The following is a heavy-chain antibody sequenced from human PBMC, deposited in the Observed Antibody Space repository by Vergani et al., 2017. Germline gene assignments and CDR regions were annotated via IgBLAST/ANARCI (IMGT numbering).Heavy chain of an antibody. CDR2: IIPIFGTA. CDR3: ARDDSEERAFDI. CDR1: GGTFSSYA. J-gene: IGHJ3*02. V-gene: IGHV1-69*01. Sequence: QVQLVQSGAEVKKPGSSVKVSCKASGGTFSSYAISWVRQAPGQGLEWMGGIIPIFGTANYAQKFQGRVTITADESTSTAYMELSSRRSEETAVYYCARDDSEERAFDIWGQGTMVTVSS. D-gene: IGHD3-22*01.